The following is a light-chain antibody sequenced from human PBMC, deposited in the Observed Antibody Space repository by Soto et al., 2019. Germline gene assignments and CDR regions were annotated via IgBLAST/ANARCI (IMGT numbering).Light chain of an antibody. V-gene: IGKV3-20*01. CDR1: QSVSSNY. CDR2: GAS. CDR3: QQFGRAPPSWT. Sequence: ETVLTQSPGTLSLSPGERATLSCRASQSVSSNYLAWYQQKPGQAPRLPIYGASTRATAIPDRFSGSGSGTDFTLTISRLEPEDFAVYYCQQFGRAPPSWTYGQGTKVEIK. J-gene: IGKJ1*01.